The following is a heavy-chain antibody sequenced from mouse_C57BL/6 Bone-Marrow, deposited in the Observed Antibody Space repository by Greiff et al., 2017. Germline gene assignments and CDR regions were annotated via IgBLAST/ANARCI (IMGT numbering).Heavy chain of an antibody. J-gene: IGHJ4*01. V-gene: IGHV1-50*01. CDR3: AREAKHYAMDY. CDR2: IDPSDSYT. Sequence: QVQLQQPGAELVKPGASVKLSCKASGYTFTSYWMQWVKQRPGQGLEWIGEIDPSDSYTNYNQKFKGKATLTVDTSSSTAYMQLSSLTSEDSAVYYCAREAKHYAMDYWGQGTSVTVSS. CDR1: GYTFTSYW. D-gene: IGHD1-1*01.